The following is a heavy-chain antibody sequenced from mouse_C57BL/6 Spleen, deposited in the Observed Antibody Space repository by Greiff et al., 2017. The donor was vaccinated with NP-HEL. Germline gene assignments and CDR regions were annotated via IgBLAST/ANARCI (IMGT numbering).Heavy chain of an antibody. J-gene: IGHJ2*01. Sequence: VQLQQPGAELVKPGASVKLSCKASGYTFTSYWMHWVKQRPGRGLEWIGRIDPNSGGTKYNEKFKSKATLTVDKPSSTAYMQLSSLTSEDSAVYYCAKGVTTVVNYFDYWGQGTTLTVSS. CDR1: GYTFTSYW. V-gene: IGHV1-72*01. D-gene: IGHD1-1*01. CDR3: AKGVTTVVNYFDY. CDR2: IDPNSGGT.